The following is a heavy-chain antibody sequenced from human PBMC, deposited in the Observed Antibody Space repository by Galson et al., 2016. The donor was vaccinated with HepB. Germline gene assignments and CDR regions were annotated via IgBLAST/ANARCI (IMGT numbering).Heavy chain of an antibody. D-gene: IGHD3-3*01. CDR3: ARGRFVEWLYFDY. V-gene: IGHV3-7*03. Sequence: SLRLSCAASGFTFSSYCMNWVRQAPGQGLEWVANINNDGSQKYYVDSVKGRITISRDKDNNPQYLHMNSLRAEDTAVYCWARGRFVEWLYFDYWGQGALVTVSS. CDR1: GFTFSSYC. CDR2: INNDGSQK. J-gene: IGHJ4*02.